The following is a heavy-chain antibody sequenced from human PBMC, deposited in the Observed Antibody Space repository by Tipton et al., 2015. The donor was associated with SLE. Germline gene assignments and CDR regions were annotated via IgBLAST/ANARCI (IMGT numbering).Heavy chain of an antibody. Sequence: TLSLTCTVSGGSISSGSYYWSWIRQPAGKGLEWIGRIYTSGSTNYNPSLKSRVTISVDTSKNQFSLKLSSVTAADTAVYYCAREGYCSSTSCYGDYNWFDPWGRGTLVTVSS. V-gene: IGHV4-61*02. J-gene: IGHJ5*02. CDR2: IYTSGST. CDR3: AREGYCSSTSCYGDYNWFDP. D-gene: IGHD2-2*01. CDR1: GGSISSGSYY.